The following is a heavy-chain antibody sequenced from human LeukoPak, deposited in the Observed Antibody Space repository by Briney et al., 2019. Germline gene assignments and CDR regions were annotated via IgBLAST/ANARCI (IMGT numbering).Heavy chain of an antibody. Sequence: PGGSLRLSCAASGFTFSSYWMSWVRQAPGKGLEWVSYISSSGSTIYYADSVKGRFTISRDNVKNSLYLQMNSLRAEDTAVYYCARDVKYSSGLYYYYGMDVWGQGTTVTVSS. CDR1: GFTFSSYW. CDR2: ISSSGSTI. CDR3: ARDVKYSSGLYYYYGMDV. D-gene: IGHD6-19*01. V-gene: IGHV3-48*04. J-gene: IGHJ6*02.